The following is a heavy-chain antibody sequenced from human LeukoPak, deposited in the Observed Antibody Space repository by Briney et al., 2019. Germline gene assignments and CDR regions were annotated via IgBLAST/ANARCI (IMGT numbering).Heavy chain of an antibody. V-gene: IGHV3-21*01. CDR2: ISSSSSYI. D-gene: IGHD6-13*01. CDR1: GFTFSSYS. CDR3: ARDNGQGSWDLDY. J-gene: IGHJ4*02. Sequence: PGGSLRLSCAASGFTFSSYSMNWVRQAPGKGLEWVSSISSSSSYIYYADSVKGRFTISRDNAKNSLYLQMNNLRAEDTAVYYCARDNGQGSWDLDYWGQGTLVTVSS.